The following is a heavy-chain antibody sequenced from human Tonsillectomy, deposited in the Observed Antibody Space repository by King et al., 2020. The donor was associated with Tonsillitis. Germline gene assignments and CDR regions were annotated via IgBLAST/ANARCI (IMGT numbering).Heavy chain of an antibody. CDR1: GFTFSSYW. J-gene: IGHJ4*02. Sequence: VQLVESGGGLVQPGGSLRLSCAASGFTFSSYWMHWVRQAPGKGLVWVSRINSDGSSTSYADSVKGRFTISRDNAKNTLYLQMNSLRAEDTAVYYCARVKKAEWDHRDDYVWGIDYWVQGTLVTVSS. V-gene: IGHV3-74*01. CDR2: INSDGSST. CDR3: ARVKKAEWDHRDDYVWGIDY. D-gene: IGHD3-16*01.